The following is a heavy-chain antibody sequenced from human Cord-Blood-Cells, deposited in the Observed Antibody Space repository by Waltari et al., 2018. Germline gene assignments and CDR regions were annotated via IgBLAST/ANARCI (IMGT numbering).Heavy chain of an antibody. J-gene: IGHJ3*02. CDR1: GFTFSSYG. D-gene: IGHD6-25*01. CDR3: AREGAATDAFDI. CDR2: IWYDGSNK. Sequence: QVQLVESGGGVVQPGRSLRLSCAASGFTFSSYGMHWARQAPGKGLEWVAVIWYDGSNKYYADSVKGRFTISRDNSKNTLYLQMNSLRAEDTAVYYCAREGAATDAFDIWGQGTMVTVSS. V-gene: IGHV3-33*01.